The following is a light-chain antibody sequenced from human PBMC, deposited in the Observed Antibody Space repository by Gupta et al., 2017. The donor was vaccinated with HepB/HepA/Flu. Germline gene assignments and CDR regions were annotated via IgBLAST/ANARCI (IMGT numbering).Light chain of an antibody. Sequence: QSAQTQPASVSGSPGQSITISCTGTSSDVGGYNYVSWYQQYPGKAPKVMIYDVSNRPSGVSNRFSGSKSGNTASLTISGLQAEDEADYYCSSYTSTTTLAFGTGTKVTVL. V-gene: IGLV2-14*03. CDR1: SSDVGGYNY. CDR2: DVS. J-gene: IGLJ1*01. CDR3: SSYTSTTTLA.